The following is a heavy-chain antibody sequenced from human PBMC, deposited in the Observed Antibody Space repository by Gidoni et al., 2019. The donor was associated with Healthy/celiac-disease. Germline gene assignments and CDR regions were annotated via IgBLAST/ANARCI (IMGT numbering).Heavy chain of an antibody. V-gene: IGHV3-21*01. CDR1: GFTFSSYS. D-gene: IGHD3-3*01. J-gene: IGHJ4*02. CDR3: ARVQGGDFWSGYYPIDY. CDR2: ISSSSSYI. Sequence: EVQLVESGGGLVKPGGSLRLSCAASGFTFSSYSMNWVRPAPGKGLEWVSSISSSSSYIYYADSVKGRFTISRDNAKNSLYLQMNSLRAEDTAVYYCARVQGGDFWSGYYPIDYWGQGTLVTVSS.